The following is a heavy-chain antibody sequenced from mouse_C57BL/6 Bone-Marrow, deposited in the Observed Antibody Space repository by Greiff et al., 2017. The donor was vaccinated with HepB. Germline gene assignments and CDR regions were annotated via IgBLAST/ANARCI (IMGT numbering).Heavy chain of an antibody. D-gene: IGHD3-3*01. CDR2: IYPGGGYT. J-gene: IGHJ3*01. CDR1: GYTFTNYW. Sequence: QVQLQQSGAELVRPGTSVKMSCKASGYTFTNYWIGWAKQRPGHGLEWIGDIYPGGGYTNYNEKFKGKATLTADKSSSTAYMQFSSLTSEDSAIYYCARQGRDGTFAYWGQGTLVTVSA. V-gene: IGHV1-63*01. CDR3: ARQGRDGTFAY.